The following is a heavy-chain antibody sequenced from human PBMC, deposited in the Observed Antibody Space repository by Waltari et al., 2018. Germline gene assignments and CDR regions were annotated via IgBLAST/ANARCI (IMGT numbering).Heavy chain of an antibody. V-gene: IGHV4-39*01. CDR1: GGSITTNYN. Sequence: QLQLQESGPGLVRPSETLSLTCTVSGGSITTNYNWAWIRQPPGKGLEWMGNMQYRGSTFYNPSLMSRVTISLDTSKKQFSLTLTSVDAADTAVYFCGRIAFGDDGGYFQYWGQGTLVTVSS. D-gene: IGHD4-17*01. J-gene: IGHJ1*01. CDR2: MQYRGST. CDR3: GRIAFGDDGGYFQY.